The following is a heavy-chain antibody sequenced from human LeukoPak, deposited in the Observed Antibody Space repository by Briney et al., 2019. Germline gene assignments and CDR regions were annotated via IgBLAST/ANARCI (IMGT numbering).Heavy chain of an antibody. Sequence: GGSLRLSCAASGFTVSSNYMSWVRQAPGKGLEWVSVIYSGGSTYYADSVKGRFTISRDNSKNTLYLQMNSLRAEDTAVYYCARVGPDSSGYYPDYWGQGTLVTVSS. CDR2: IYSGGST. V-gene: IGHV3-66*01. CDR3: ARVGPDSSGYYPDY. D-gene: IGHD3-22*01. J-gene: IGHJ4*02. CDR1: GFTVSSNY.